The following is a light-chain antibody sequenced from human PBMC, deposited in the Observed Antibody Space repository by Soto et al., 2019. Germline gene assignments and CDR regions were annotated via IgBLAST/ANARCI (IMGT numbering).Light chain of an antibody. CDR3: QQYGVSPIT. Sequence: EIVLTQSPATLSLSPGERATLSCGASEGVSSSYVAWYQQKPGLAPRLLIHDTSSRATGIPDRFSGRKSGTDFTLTIRRVEPEYAAVYYCQQYGVSPITFVQGTLLEIK. CDR2: DTS. J-gene: IGKJ5*01. CDR1: EGVSSSY. V-gene: IGKV3D-20*01.